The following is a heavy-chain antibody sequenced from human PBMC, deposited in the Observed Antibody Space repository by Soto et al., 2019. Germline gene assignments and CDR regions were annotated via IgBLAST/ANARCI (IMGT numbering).Heavy chain of an antibody. CDR1: GFTFSSHS. CDR3: AREFSSQLPLDY. Sequence: GGSLRLSCAASGFTFSSHSMNWVRQAPGKGLEWVASIYRSSVFRFGPNEFYADSVRGRFIISRDNTNNLVFLQMDSLRVEDTAVYYCAREFSSQLPLDYWGQGTLVTVSS. V-gene: IGHV3-21*01. J-gene: IGHJ4*02. CDR2: IYRSSVFRFGPNE.